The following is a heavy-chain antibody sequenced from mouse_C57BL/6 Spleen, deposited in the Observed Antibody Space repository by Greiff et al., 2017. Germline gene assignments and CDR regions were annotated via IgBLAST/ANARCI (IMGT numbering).Heavy chain of an antibody. V-gene: IGHV14-2*01. CDR1: GFNIKDYY. CDR2: IDPEDGEP. CDR3: ARSKPYDAMDY. J-gene: IGHJ4*01. Sequence: EVQLVESGAELVKPGASVKLSCTASGFNIKDYYMHWVKQRTEQGLEWIGRIDPEDGEPKYAPKFQGKATITADTSSNTAYLQLSSLTSEDTAVDYCARSKPYDAMDYWGQGTSVTVSS.